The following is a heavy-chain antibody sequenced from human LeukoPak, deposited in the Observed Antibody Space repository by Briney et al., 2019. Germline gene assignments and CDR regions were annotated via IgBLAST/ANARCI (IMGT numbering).Heavy chain of an antibody. Sequence: ASVKVSCKASGYTFNGYYMHWVRQAPGQGLEWMGWINPSSGDTNYAQKFQGRVTMTRDTSISTAYMELTSLRSDDTAVYYCVKGDYYGSGTIIVLWGQGTLVTVSA. D-gene: IGHD3-10*01. J-gene: IGHJ4*02. CDR2: INPSSGDT. V-gene: IGHV1-2*02. CDR1: GYTFNGYY. CDR3: VKGDYYGSGTIIVL.